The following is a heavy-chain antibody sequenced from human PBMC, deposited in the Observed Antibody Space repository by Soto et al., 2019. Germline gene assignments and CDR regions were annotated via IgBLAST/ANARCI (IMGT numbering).Heavy chain of an antibody. V-gene: IGHV4-39*01. Sequence: QLQLQESGPGLVKPSEILSLTCTVSGGSIRSSSYYWGWIRQPPGKGLEWIGSIYYSGSTYYNPSLKSRVTISVDTSKNQFSLKLSSVTAADTAVYYCARQRVTTTEFDYWGQGTLVTVSS. CDR2: IYYSGST. CDR3: ARQRVTTTEFDY. J-gene: IGHJ4*02. D-gene: IGHD4-17*01. CDR1: GGSIRSSSYY.